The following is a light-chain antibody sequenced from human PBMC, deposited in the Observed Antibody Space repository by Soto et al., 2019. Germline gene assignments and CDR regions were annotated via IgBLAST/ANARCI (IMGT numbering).Light chain of an antibody. CDR1: QSISSW. J-gene: IGKJ4*01. V-gene: IGKV1-5*03. CDR3: QQYYSYPFT. CDR2: KAS. Sequence: DIQMTQSPSTLSASVGDRVTITCRASQSISSWLAWYQQKPGKAPKLLIYKASSLESGVPSRFSGSGSETEFTLSISSLHADDFATFYCQQYYSYPFTFGGGTKVEIK.